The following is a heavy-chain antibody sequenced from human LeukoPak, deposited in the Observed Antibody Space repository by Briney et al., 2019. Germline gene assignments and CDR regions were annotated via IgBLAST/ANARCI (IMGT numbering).Heavy chain of an antibody. CDR1: GFTVSSNY. CDR3: ARATGSSSAARYFDV. Sequence: GSLSPSRAASGFTVSSNYMSWVRQAPGKGLEWVSVIYSGGATYYADSVKGRFIISRDNSKNTLYLQMNSLRAEDTAVYYCARATGSSSAARYFDVRRRPALVSVSS. J-gene: IGHJ2*01. D-gene: IGHD6-13*01. V-gene: IGHV3-53*01. CDR2: IYSGGAT.